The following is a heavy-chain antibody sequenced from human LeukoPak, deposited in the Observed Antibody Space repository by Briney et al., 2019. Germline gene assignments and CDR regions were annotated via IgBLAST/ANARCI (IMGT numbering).Heavy chain of an antibody. D-gene: IGHD2-2*01. CDR3: AKSAPDDIVVVPAANYYYYYGMDV. CDR2: ISGSGGST. V-gene: IGHV3-23*01. CDR1: GFTFSSYA. Sequence: GGSLRLSCAASGFTFSSYAMSWVRRAPGKGLEWVSAISGSGGSTYYTDSVKGRFTISRDNSKNTLYLRMNSLRAEDTAVYYCAKSAPDDIVVVPAANYYYYYGMDVWGQGTTVTVSS. J-gene: IGHJ6*02.